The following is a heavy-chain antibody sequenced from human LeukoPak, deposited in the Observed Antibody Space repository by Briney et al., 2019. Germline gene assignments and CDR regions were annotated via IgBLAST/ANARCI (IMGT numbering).Heavy chain of an antibody. CDR2: VSYDGTNK. V-gene: IGHV3-30*04. Sequence: GGSLRLSCAASGFTFDIYAMHWVRQAPGKGLEWVAVVSYDGTNKYYADSVKGRFIISRDNSQNTLHLQMSSLRVADTAVYYCARDQLQHCSDGSCYVIDNWGPGTLVAVSS. CDR3: ARDQLQHCSDGSCYVIDN. D-gene: IGHD2-15*01. J-gene: IGHJ4*02. CDR1: GFTFDIYA.